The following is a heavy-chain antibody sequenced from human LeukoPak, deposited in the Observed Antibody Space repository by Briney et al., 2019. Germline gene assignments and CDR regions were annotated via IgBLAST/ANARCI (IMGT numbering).Heavy chain of an antibody. CDR1: GFTFSSYA. Sequence: GGSLRLSCAASGFTFSSYAMSWVRQAPGKGLEWVSAISGSGGSTYYADSVKGRFTISRDNAKNSLYLQMNSLRAEDTAVYYCARDADYYFDYWGQGTLVTVSS. CDR2: ISGSGGST. CDR3: ARDADYYFDY. D-gene: IGHD2-21*02. V-gene: IGHV3-23*01. J-gene: IGHJ4*02.